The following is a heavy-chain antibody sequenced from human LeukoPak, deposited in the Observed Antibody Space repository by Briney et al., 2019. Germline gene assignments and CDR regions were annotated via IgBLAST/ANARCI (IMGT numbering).Heavy chain of an antibody. J-gene: IGHJ4*02. CDR2: ISGSGGST. V-gene: IGHV3-23*01. CDR1: GFTFSSCG. Sequence: GGTLRLSCAASGFTFSSCGMSWVRQAPGKGLEWVSAISGSGGSTYYADSVKGRFTISRDNSKNTLYLQMNSLRAEDTAVYYCAKGEYYYGSGSYTSYLDYWGQGTLVTVSS. D-gene: IGHD3-10*01. CDR3: AKGEYYYGSGSYTSYLDY.